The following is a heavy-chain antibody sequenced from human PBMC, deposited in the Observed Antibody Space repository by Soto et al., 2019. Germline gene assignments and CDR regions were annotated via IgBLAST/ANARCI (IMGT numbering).Heavy chain of an antibody. D-gene: IGHD4-4*01. V-gene: IGHV3-23*01. CDR2: ISGSGGST. CDR1: GFTFSSYG. J-gene: IGHJ6*02. Sequence: SCAASGFTFSSYGMHWVRQAPGKGLEWVSAISGSGGSTYYADSVKGRFTISRDNSKNTLYLQMNSLRAEDTAVYYCASLTTVSQNYYYGMDVWGQGTTVTVSS. CDR3: ASLTTVSQNYYYGMDV.